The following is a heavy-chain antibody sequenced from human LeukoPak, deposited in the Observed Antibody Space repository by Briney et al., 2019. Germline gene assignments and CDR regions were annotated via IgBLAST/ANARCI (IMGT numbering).Heavy chain of an antibody. Sequence: GGSLRLSCAASGFIFSSYWMSWVRQAPGKGLEWVAKIKQDGSEKCYVDSVKGRFTISRDNAKNSLYLQMNSLRVDDTAVYYCATESRSSSWSYWGQGTLVTVSS. V-gene: IGHV3-7*01. J-gene: IGHJ4*02. CDR3: ATESRSSSWSY. D-gene: IGHD6-13*01. CDR1: GFIFSSYW. CDR2: IKQDGSEK.